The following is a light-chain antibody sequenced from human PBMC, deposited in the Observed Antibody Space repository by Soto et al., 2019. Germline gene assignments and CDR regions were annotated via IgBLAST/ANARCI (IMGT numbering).Light chain of an antibody. CDR3: CSYAGSYTFV. V-gene: IGLV2-11*01. CDR2: DVS. J-gene: IGLJ1*01. CDR1: ASDVGGYSY. Sequence: QSVLAQPRSVSGSPGQSVTISCTGTASDVGGYSYVSWYQQHPGKVPKLIIYDVSKWPSGVPDRFSGSKSGNTASLTISGLQAEDEGDYYCCSYAGSYTFVFGTGNKATVL.